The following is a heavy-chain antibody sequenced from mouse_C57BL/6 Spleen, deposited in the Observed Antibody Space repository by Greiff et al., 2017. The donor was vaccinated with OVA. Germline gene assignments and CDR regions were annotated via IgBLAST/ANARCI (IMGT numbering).Heavy chain of an antibody. J-gene: IGHJ4*01. D-gene: IGHD2-3*01. Sequence: EVQRVESEGGLVQPGSSMKLSCTASGFTFSDYYMAWVRQVPEKGLEWVANINYDGSSTYYLDSLKSRFIISRDNAKNILYLQMSSLKSEDTATYYCARDGDGYYVGAMDYWGQGTSVTVSS. V-gene: IGHV5-16*01. CDR2: INYDGSST. CDR1: GFTFSDYY. CDR3: ARDGDGYYVGAMDY.